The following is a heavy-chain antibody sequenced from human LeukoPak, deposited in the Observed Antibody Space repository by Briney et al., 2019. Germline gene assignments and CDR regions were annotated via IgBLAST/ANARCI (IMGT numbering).Heavy chain of an antibody. V-gene: IGHV1-46*01. J-gene: IGHJ4*02. D-gene: IGHD3-10*01. CDR3: ARTEIYYYGSGSSDY. CDR1: GYTFTSYY. CDR2: INPSGGST. Sequence: ASVKVSCKASGYTFTSYYMHWVRQAPGQGLEWMGIINPSGGSTSYAQKFQGRVTMTRDTSTSTVYMELSSLRSEDTAVYYCARTEIYYYGSGSSDYWGQGTLVTVSS.